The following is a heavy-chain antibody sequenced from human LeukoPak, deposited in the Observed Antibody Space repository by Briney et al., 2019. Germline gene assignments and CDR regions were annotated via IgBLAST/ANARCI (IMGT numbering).Heavy chain of an antibody. Sequence: GGSLRLSCAASGFTFSSYAMSWVRQAPGKGLEWVSAISGSGGSTYYADSVKGRSTISRDNSKNTLYLQMNSLRAEDTAIYYCARMIRDYGDSNWFDPWGQGTLVTVSS. D-gene: IGHD4-17*01. CDR2: ISGSGGST. CDR3: ARMIRDYGDSNWFDP. CDR1: GFTFSSYA. V-gene: IGHV3-23*01. J-gene: IGHJ5*02.